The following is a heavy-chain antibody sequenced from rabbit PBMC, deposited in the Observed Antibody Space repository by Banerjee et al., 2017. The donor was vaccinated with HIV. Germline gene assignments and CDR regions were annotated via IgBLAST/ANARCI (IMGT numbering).Heavy chain of an antibody. V-gene: IGHV1S45*01. J-gene: IGHJ3*01. CDR3: ARDLAGVIGWNFGL. CDR2: IDTGSSGST. Sequence: QEQLVESGGDLVKPEGSLTLTCKASGFDFSGDALCWFRQAPGKGLEWIACIDTGSSGSTYYASWAKGRFTISKNASTTVTLQLTSLTAADTATYFCARDLAGVIGWNFGLWGQGTLVTVS. D-gene: IGHD4-1*01. CDR1: GFDFSGDAL.